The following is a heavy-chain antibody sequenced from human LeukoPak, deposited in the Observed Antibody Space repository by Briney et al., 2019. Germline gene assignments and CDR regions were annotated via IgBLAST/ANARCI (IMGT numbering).Heavy chain of an antibody. V-gene: IGHV3-30*03. J-gene: IGHJ4*02. Sequence: GSLRLSCVFSGFPFKKHGMHWVRQAPGKGLEWLAVASTDEVTQAYADSVKGRFIISRDTSRNTLNLQMNNLTPEDTAVYYCAAFIATKLDNWGQGILVSVSS. D-gene: IGHD2-15*01. CDR1: GFPFKKHG. CDR2: ASTDEVTQ. CDR3: AAFIATKLDN.